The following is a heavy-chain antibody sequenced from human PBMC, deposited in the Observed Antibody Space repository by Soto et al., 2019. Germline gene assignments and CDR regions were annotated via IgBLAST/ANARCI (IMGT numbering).Heavy chain of an antibody. CDR2: ISGGCDTT. J-gene: IGHJ4*02. CDR3: ANRTIFGVSRLFDY. CDR1: GFTFNSFS. V-gene: IGHV3-23*01. Sequence: EVQLLESGGGLVQPGGSLRLSCAASGFTFNSFSMSWVRQAPGKGLEWVAAISGGCDTTYYADSVKGRFTISRDNSKNTLYLQMNILTVEDTFVYYCANRTIFGVSRLFDYWGKGILVTVSS. D-gene: IGHD3-3*01.